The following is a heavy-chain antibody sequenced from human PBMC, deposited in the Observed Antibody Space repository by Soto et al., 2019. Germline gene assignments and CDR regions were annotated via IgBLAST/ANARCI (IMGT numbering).Heavy chain of an antibody. Sequence: ASVKVSCKASGYTFTSHDINWVRQVTGQGLEWMGWMNPNSGNTGYAQKFQGRVTMTRNTSISTAYMELSSLRSEDTAVYYCARWDYGVYARFDYWGQGTLVTVSS. CDR3: ARWDYGVYARFDY. CDR1: GYTFTSHD. V-gene: IGHV1-8*01. J-gene: IGHJ4*02. D-gene: IGHD4-17*01. CDR2: MNPNSGNT.